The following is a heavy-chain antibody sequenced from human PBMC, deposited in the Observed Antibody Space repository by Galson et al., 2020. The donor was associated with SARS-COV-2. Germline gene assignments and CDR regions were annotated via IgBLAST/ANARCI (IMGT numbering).Heavy chain of an antibody. CDR1: GNSFTSYW. CDR2: IYPGDSDT. Sequence: KIGESLKISCKGSGNSFTSYWIGWVRQMPGKGLEWMGIIYPGDSDTRYSPSFQGQVTISADQSISTAYLQWSSLKASDTAMYYIARHTLYGGNPYEAFDIWVQGTMVTASS. D-gene: IGHD4-17*01. CDR3: ARHTLYGGNPYEAFDI. V-gene: IGHV5-51*01. J-gene: IGHJ3*02.